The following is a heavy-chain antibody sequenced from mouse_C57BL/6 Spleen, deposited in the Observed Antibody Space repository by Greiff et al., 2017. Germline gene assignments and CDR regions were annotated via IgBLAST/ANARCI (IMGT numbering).Heavy chain of an antibody. CDR2: IDPSDSET. CDR3: ARSLYDYGGFAY. V-gene: IGHV1-52*01. D-gene: IGHD2-4*01. J-gene: IGHJ3*01. CDR1: GYTFTSYW. Sequence: QVQLQQPGAELVRPGSSVKLSCKASGYTFTSYWMHWVKQRPIQGLEWIGNIDPSDSETHYNQKFKDKATLTGDKSSSTAYMQLSSLTSEDSAVYYCARSLYDYGGFAYWGQGTLVTVSA.